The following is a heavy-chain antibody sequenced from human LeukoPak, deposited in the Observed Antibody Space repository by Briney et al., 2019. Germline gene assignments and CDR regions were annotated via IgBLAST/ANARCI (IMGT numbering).Heavy chain of an antibody. V-gene: IGHV3-30*02. J-gene: IGHJ4*02. CDR2: IHFPTDNR. CDR3: ARDVPNWAVDY. D-gene: IGHD7-27*01. CDR1: GFSFTTFG. Sequence: PGGSLRLSCAVSGFSFTTFGIHWVRQAPGKGLEWVAFIHFPTDNRYYVDSVKGRFTISRDDSRTTLYQQMNSLRPDDTAVYHCARDVPNWAVDYWGQGTLVTVSS.